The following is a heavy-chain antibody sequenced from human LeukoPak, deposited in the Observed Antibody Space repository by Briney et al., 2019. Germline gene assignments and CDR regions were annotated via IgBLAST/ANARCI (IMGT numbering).Heavy chain of an antibody. Sequence: SQSLSLTCAISGDSVSSNSAAWNWIRQSPSRGLEWLGRTYDRSKWYNDYAVSVKSRITINPDTSKNQFSLQLNSVTPEDTAVYYCARGVVLRFLEWFSYYYDYMDVWGKGTTVSVS. D-gene: IGHD3-3*01. J-gene: IGHJ6*03. CDR3: ARGVVLRFLEWFSYYYDYMDV. CDR2: TYDRSKWYN. CDR1: GDSVSSNSAA. V-gene: IGHV6-1*01.